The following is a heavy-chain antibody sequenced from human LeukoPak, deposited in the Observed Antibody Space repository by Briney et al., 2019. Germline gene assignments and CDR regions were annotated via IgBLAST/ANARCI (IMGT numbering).Heavy chain of an antibody. V-gene: IGHV3-53*01. Sequence: GGSLRLSCAASGFTVSTNYMSWVRQAPGKGLEWVSVIYSGGSTYYADSVKGRFTISRDNSKNTVYLQMSSLRAEDTAVYYCARSFGATVTTPDFHWGQGTLVTVSS. CDR2: IYSGGST. D-gene: IGHD4-17*01. CDR3: ARSFGATVTTPDFH. CDR1: GFTVSTNY. J-gene: IGHJ4*02.